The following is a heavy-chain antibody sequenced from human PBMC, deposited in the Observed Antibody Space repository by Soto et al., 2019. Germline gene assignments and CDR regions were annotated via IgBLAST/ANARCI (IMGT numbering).Heavy chain of an antibody. CDR2: IWYDGSKK. Sequence: QVQLVESGGGVVQPGRSLRLSCAASGFTFSSYGMHWVRQASGKGLEWVAVIWYDGSKKYYADSVKGRFTISRDNSKNMLYLQMNSLRAEDTAVYYCARDCAGYSSGWYQRGGFDYWGQGTLVTVSS. CDR3: ARDCAGYSSGWYQRGGFDY. D-gene: IGHD6-19*01. J-gene: IGHJ4*02. V-gene: IGHV3-33*01. CDR1: GFTFSSYG.